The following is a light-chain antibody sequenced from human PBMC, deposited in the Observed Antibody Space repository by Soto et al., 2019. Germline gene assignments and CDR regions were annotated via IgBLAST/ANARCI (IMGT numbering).Light chain of an antibody. J-gene: IGLJ2*01. Sequence: QPVLTQPPSVSGAPGQRVTISCTGSSSNIGAGYDVHWYQQLPGTAPKLLIYGNSNRPSGVPDRFSGSKSGTSASLALTGLQAEDEADYYCQSYDSSLSGSVFGGGTQLTVL. CDR3: QSYDSSLSGSV. CDR2: GNS. V-gene: IGLV1-40*01. CDR1: SSNIGAGYD.